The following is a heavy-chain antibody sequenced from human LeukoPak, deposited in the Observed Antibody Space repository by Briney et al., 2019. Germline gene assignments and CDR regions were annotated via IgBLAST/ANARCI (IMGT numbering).Heavy chain of an antibody. Sequence: PSQTLSLTCTVSGGSISSYSWSWIRQAPGKGLEWLGFIYYSGSTNYNPSLKSRVTMSVDTSKNQFSLRLTSVTTADTAVYYCAREGYDSNYYFDFWGQGTLVTVSS. V-gene: IGHV4-59*01. CDR2: IYYSGST. D-gene: IGHD2-15*01. CDR3: AREGYDSNYYFDF. CDR1: GGSISSYS. J-gene: IGHJ4*02.